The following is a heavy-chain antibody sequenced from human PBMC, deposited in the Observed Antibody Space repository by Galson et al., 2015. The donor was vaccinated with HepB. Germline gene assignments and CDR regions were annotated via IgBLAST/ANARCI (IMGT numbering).Heavy chain of an antibody. CDR3: ARVQTTVTTYGYWYFDL. V-gene: IGHV3-11*06. CDR1: GFTFSDYY. D-gene: IGHD4-17*01. J-gene: IGHJ2*01. CDR2: ISSSSSYT. Sequence: SLRLSCAASGFTFSDYYMSWIRQAPGKGLEWVSYISSSSSYTNYADSVKGRFTISRDNAKNPLYLQMNSLRAEDTAVYYCARVQTTVTTYGYWYFDLWGRGTLVTVSS.